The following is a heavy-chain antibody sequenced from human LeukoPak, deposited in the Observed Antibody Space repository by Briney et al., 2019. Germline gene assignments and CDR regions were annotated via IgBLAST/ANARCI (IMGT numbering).Heavy chain of an antibody. V-gene: IGHV3-23*01. D-gene: IGHD1-26*01. Sequence: GGSLRLSCAASGFTFSSYAMSWVRQAPGKGLEWVSAISGSGGSTYYTDSVKGRFTISRDNSKNTLYLQMNSLRAEDTAVYYCAKLGVGSYYVAFDYWGQGTLVTVSS. CDR3: AKLGVGSYYVAFDY. CDR1: GFTFSSYA. J-gene: IGHJ4*02. CDR2: ISGSGGST.